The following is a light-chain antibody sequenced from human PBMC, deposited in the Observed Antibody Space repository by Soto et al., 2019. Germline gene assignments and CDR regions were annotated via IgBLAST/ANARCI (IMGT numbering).Light chain of an antibody. CDR1: QSIGHF. CDR2: ATS. J-gene: IGKJ2*01. CDR3: QQDYDIPHT. Sequence: DIQVTQSPSSLSTSIGDKVTITCRASQSIGHFLNWYQQKPGKAPNLIIYATSTLRSGVPSRFTGSGSGTDFTLTITNLQPQDFADYFCQQDYDIPHTCGQGTSLEI. V-gene: IGKV1-39*01.